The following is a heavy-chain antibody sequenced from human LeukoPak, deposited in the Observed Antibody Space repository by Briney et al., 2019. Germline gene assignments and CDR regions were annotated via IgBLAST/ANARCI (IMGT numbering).Heavy chain of an antibody. J-gene: IGHJ3*02. CDR3: AKSLLERREEVKRTYYYDSSGYLSGDAFDI. V-gene: IGHV3-7*03. D-gene: IGHD3-22*01. CDR1: GFTFSSYW. Sequence: GGSLRLSCAASGFTFSSYWMSWVRQAPGKGLEWVATIRQDGSQKYYVDSVKGRFTISRDNAKNSLYLQMNSLRAEDTAVYYCAKSLLERREEVKRTYYYDSSGYLSGDAFDIWGQGTMVTVSS. CDR2: IRQDGSQK.